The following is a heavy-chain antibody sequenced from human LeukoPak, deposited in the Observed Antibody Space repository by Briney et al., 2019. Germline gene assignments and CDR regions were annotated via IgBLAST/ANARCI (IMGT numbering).Heavy chain of an antibody. V-gene: IGHV3-23*01. CDR1: GFTFSSDV. D-gene: IGHD6-19*01. J-gene: IGHJ4*02. CDR2: ISGSGGRT. CDR3: AKRRALAGERYFDY. Sequence: GGSLRLSCAASGFTFSSDVMSWVRQAPGKGLEWVSGISGSGGRTYYADSVKGRFTISRDNSKNTLYLQMNSLRAEDTAVYYCAKRRALAGERYFDYWGQGTLVTVSS.